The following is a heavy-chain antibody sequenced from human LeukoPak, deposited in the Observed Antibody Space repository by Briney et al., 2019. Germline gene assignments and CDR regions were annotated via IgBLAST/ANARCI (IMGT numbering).Heavy chain of an antibody. D-gene: IGHD5-18*01. Sequence: GGSLRLSCAASGFTFSSYGMHWVRQAPGKGLEWVAFIRYDGSNKYYADSVKGRFTISRDNSRSTLSLQMDSLRAEDTATYYCATYRQIQVPFEFWGQGTLVTVSS. CDR1: GFTFSSYG. CDR3: ATYRQIQVPFEF. J-gene: IGHJ4*02. V-gene: IGHV3-30*02. CDR2: IRYDGSNK.